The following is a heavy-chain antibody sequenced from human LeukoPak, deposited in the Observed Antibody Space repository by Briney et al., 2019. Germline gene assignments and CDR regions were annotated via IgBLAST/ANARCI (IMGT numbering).Heavy chain of an antibody. D-gene: IGHD1-1*01. Sequence: SSQTLSLTCTVSGGSISSGSYYWSWIRQPAGKGLEWIGRIYTSGSTNYNTSLKSRVTISVDTSKNQFSLKLSSVTAADTAVYYCAREADPLKLERPRWGYYGMDVWGQGTTVTVSS. CDR1: GGSISSGSYY. V-gene: IGHV4-61*02. J-gene: IGHJ6*02. CDR3: AREADPLKLERPRWGYYGMDV. CDR2: IYTSGST.